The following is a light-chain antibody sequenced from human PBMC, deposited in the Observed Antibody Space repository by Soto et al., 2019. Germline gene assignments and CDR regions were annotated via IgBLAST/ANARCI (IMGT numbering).Light chain of an antibody. Sequence: DIQMTQSPSTLSASIGDRVTLTCRASQSIRNSLAWYQQKPGKAPRLLIYEASSLESGVPSRLSGSGSGTEFTLTISSLQPDDFATYYCQQYSSYSLTFGQGTNVELK. CDR1: QSIRNS. CDR3: QQYSSYSLT. CDR2: EAS. J-gene: IGKJ1*01. V-gene: IGKV1-5*01.